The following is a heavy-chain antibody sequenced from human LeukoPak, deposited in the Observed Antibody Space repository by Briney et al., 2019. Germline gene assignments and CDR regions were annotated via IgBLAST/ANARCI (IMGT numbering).Heavy chain of an antibody. CDR3: ARDRSSYSSSWETFDY. CDR2: IYYSGST. Sequence: SETPSLTCTVSGGSISSSSYYWGWIRQPPGKRLEWIGSIYYSGSTYYNPSLKSRVTISVDTSKNQFSLKLSSVTAADTAVYYCARDRSSYSSSWETFDYWGQGTLVTVSS. V-gene: IGHV4-39*07. J-gene: IGHJ4*02. D-gene: IGHD6-13*01. CDR1: GGSISSSSYY.